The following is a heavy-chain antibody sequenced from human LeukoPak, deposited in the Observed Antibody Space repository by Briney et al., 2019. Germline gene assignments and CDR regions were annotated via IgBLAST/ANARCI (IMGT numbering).Heavy chain of an antibody. CDR3: ATEAYCGGDCYDAFDI. Sequence: ASVKVSCKASGGTFSSYAISWVRQAPGQGLEWMGGIIPIFGTANYAQKFQGRVTITADKSTSTAYMELSSLRSEDTAVYYCATEAYCGGDCYDAFDIWGQGTMVTVSS. J-gene: IGHJ3*02. CDR2: IIPIFGTA. V-gene: IGHV1-69*06. D-gene: IGHD2-21*02. CDR1: GGTFSSYA.